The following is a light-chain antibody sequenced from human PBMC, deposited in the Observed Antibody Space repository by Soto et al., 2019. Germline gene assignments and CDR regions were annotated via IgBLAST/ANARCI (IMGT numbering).Light chain of an antibody. CDR1: QSISSW. J-gene: IGKJ1*01. V-gene: IGKV1-5*01. CDR3: QQYNSYSRT. Sequence: DIQMTQSPSTLSASVGDRVTITCRPSQSISSWLAWYQPQPGKAPKLLIYDASSLESGVPSRFSGSGSGTEFTLTISSLQPDDFATYYCQQYNSYSRTFGQGTKVDIK. CDR2: DAS.